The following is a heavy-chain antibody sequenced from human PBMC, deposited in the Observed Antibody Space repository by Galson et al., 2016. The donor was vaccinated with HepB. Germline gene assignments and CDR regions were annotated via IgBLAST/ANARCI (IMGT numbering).Heavy chain of an antibody. CDR2: INEDGSET. D-gene: IGHD6-19*01. CDR3: ARRPLNSGWVYWYFDL. Sequence: LRLSCAASGFTFSNYWMSWVRQVPGKGLELVSNINEDGSETKYVDSVKGRFTISRDNAKNSPYLHMNSLRAEDTAVYYCARRPLNSGWVYWYFDLWGRGTLVTVSS. CDR1: GFTFSNYW. J-gene: IGHJ2*01. V-gene: IGHV3-7*01.